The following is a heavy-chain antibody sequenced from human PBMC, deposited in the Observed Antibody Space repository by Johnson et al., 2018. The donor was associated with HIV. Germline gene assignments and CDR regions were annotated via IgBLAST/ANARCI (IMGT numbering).Heavy chain of an antibody. J-gene: IGHJ3*02. D-gene: IGHD4-17*01. V-gene: IGHV3-23*04. Sequence: VQLVESGGGVVQPGRSLRLSCAASGFTFRSYAMHWVRQAPGKGLEWVSVISGSGGSTYYADSVKGRFTISRDNSRNTLYLQINNLRAEDTAVYYCATHLNDYGDNLTDDAFDIWGQGTLVTVSS. CDR1: GFTFRSYA. CDR3: ATHLNDYGDNLTDDAFDI. CDR2: ISGSGGST.